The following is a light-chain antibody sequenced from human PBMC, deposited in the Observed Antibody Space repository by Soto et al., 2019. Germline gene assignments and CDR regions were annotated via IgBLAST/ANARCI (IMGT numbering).Light chain of an antibody. V-gene: IGLV2-14*01. CDR3: SSYTTNSTVV. Sequence: QSVLTQPASVSGSPGQSITISCTGTSSDVGGYKYVPWYQQRPGKAPKLMIYEVTNRPSGVSDRFSGSKSGNTASLTISGLQAEDEADYYCSSYTTNSTVVFGRGTKLTVL. CDR2: EVT. CDR1: SSDVGGYKY. J-gene: IGLJ2*01.